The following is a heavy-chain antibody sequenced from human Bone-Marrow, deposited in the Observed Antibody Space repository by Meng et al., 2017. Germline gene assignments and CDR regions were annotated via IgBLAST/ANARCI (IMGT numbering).Heavy chain of an antibody. J-gene: IGHJ4*02. CDR2: IKSKTDGGTT. Sequence: ELLLGECGGGLVKPGSCLRLSWAATGFTFSNAWMSWVGKAPGKGLEWVGRIKSKTDGGTTDYAAPVKGRFTISRDDSKNTVYLQMNSLKTEDTAVYYCSGHIDYWGQGTLVTVSS. CDR3: SGHIDY. CDR1: GFTFSNAW. D-gene: IGHD5-12*01. V-gene: IGHV3-15*01.